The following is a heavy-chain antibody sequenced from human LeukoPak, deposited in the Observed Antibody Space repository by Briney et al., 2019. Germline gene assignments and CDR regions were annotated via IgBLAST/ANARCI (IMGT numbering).Heavy chain of an antibody. V-gene: IGHV3-21*01. D-gene: IGHD6-13*01. J-gene: IGHJ3*02. CDR2: ISSSSSYI. Sequence: PGGSLRLSCAASGFTFSSYSMNWVRQAPGKGLEWVSSISSSSSYIYYADSVKGRFTISRDNAKNSLYLQMNSLRAEDTAVYYCARGRQHKAPDAFDIWGQGTMVTVSS. CDR1: GFTFSSYS. CDR3: ARGRQHKAPDAFDI.